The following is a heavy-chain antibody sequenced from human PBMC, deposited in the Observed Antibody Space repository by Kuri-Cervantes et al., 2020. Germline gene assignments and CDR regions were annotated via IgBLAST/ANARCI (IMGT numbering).Heavy chain of an antibody. CDR2: MNPNSGNT. CDR3: ARARSGAIPGRGIMYFDY. V-gene: IGHV1-8*01. J-gene: IGHJ4*02. D-gene: IGHD3-10*01. Sequence: ASVTVSCKASGYTFTSYDINWVRQATGQGLEWMGWMNPNSGNTGYAQKFQGRVTMTRDTSTSTVYMELSSLRSEDTAVYYCARARSGAIPGRGIMYFDYWGQGTLVTVSS. CDR1: GYTFTSYD.